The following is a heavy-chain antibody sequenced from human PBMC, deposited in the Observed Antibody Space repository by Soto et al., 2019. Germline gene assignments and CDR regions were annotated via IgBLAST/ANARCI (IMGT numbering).Heavy chain of an antibody. Sequence: QITLKESGPTLVKPTQTLTLTCTFSGFSLSTSGVGVAWIRQPPGKALEWLALIYWDDDKRYRPSLESRLTITKDTSKNQVVLTMTNTDSVHTVTYYCAYLPCSGGSCYCFSLSGMDVWGQGTTVTVTS. CDR2: IYWDDDK. V-gene: IGHV2-5*02. J-gene: IGHJ6*02. CDR3: AYLPCSGGSCYCFSLSGMDV. CDR1: GFSLSTSGVG. D-gene: IGHD2-15*01.